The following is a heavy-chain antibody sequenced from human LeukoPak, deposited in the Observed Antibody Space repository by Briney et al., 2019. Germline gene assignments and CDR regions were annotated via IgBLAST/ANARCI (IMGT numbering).Heavy chain of an antibody. CDR3: AKDRTTSGTFFPDD. Sequence: GGSLRLSCAGSGFTFRSYTMTWVRKPPGKGLEWVSAISGSGDNTKYADSVKGRFTVSRDNSKDTLYLQMNSLRAEDTAIYYCAKDRTTSGTFFPDDWGQGTLVTVSS. CDR2: ISGSGDNT. CDR1: GFTFRSYT. V-gene: IGHV3-23*01. D-gene: IGHD1-14*01. J-gene: IGHJ4*02.